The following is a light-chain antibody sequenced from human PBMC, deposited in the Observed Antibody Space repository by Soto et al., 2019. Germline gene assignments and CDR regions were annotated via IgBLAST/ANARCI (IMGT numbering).Light chain of an antibody. CDR1: QSVSSSY. CDR2: GAS. Sequence: EIVLTQSPGTLSLSPGERAILTCRASQSVSSSYLAWYQQKPGQAPRLLIYGASSRATGIPDRFSGSGSGTGFTLTISRLEPEDFAVYYCQQYGSSPPLYTFGQGTKLEIK. CDR3: QQYGSSPPLYT. V-gene: IGKV3-20*01. J-gene: IGKJ2*01.